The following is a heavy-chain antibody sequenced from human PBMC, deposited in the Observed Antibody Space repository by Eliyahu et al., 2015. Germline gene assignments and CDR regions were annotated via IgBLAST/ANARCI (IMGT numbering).Heavy chain of an antibody. CDR2: ISSSSSYI. V-gene: IGHV3-21*01. CDR1: GFPFSSYX. J-gene: IGHJ6*02. D-gene: IGHD2-2*01. Sequence: VQLVESGGGLVKPGGSLRLSCAASGFPFSSYXXTWVRQAPGKGLEWVSSISSSSSYIYYADSVKGRFTISRDNAKNSLYLQMNSLRAEDTAVYYCARDFCGTSCPSSYYYYYGMDVWGQGTTVTVSS. CDR3: ARDFCGTSCPSSYYYYYGMDV.